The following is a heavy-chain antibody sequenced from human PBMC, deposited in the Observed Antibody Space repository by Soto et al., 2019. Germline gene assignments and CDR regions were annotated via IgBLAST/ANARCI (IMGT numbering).Heavy chain of an antibody. V-gene: IGHV4-34*01. D-gene: IGHD3-10*01. Sequence: SETLSLTCAVYGGSFSGYYWSWIRQPPGKGLERIGEINHSGSTNYNPCLMSRGTISVDTSKSQFSLKLSSGSASDTAVYYCARALVQHQGFYYYCYGMAVWVQGTTDTVS. CDR2: INHSGST. CDR1: GGSFSGYY. CDR3: ARALVQHQGFYYYCYGMAV. J-gene: IGHJ6*02.